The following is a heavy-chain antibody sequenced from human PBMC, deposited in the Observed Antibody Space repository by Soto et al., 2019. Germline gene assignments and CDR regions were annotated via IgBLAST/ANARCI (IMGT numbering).Heavy chain of an antibody. CDR3: ARLLPCSSTSCYDAFDI. D-gene: IGHD2-2*01. J-gene: IGHJ3*02. CDR2: IYSSGST. Sequence: GGSLRLSCAASGFTVSSNYMSWVRQAPGKGLEWVSVIYSSGSTYYADSVKGRFTISRDNSKNTLYLQMNSLRAEDTAVYYCARLLPCSSTSCYDAFDIWGQGTMVTVSS. V-gene: IGHV3-66*04. CDR1: GFTVSSNY.